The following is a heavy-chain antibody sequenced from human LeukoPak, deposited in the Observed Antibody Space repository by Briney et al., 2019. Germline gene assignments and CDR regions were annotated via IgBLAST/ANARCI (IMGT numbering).Heavy chain of an antibody. CDR2: ISSSSGTI. D-gene: IGHD3-22*01. Sequence: GGSLRLSCAASGFTFSSYSMNWVRQAPGKGLEWVSYISSSSGTIYYADSVKGRFTISRDKAKNSLYLQMNSLRAEDTAVYYCARVSPYYDSSGYYLDYWGQGTLVAVSS. CDR3: ARVSPYYDSSGYYLDY. J-gene: IGHJ4*02. CDR1: GFTFSSYS. V-gene: IGHV3-48*01.